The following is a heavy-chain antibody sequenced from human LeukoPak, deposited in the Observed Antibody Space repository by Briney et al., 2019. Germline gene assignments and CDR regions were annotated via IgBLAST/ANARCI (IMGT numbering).Heavy chain of an antibody. CDR1: GFTFSSYS. CDR3: ARVWSGWWF. J-gene: IGHJ4*02. D-gene: IGHD6-19*01. CDR2: ISSSSSTI. V-gene: IGHV3-48*01. Sequence: GGSLRLSCAASGFTFSSYSMNWVRQAPGKGLEWVSYISSSSSTIYYADSVKGRFTISRDNAKNSLYLQMNSLRAEDTAVYYCARVWSGWWFWGQGTLVTVSS.